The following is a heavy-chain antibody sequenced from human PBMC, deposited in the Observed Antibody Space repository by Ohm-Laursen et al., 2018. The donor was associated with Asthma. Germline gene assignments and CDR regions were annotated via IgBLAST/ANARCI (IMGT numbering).Heavy chain of an antibody. CDR2: IYPDGGEK. V-gene: IGHV3-7*02. CDR3: STYTIPMKD. Sequence: SLRLSCAASGLPFSNFWMSWVRQAPGKELEWVANIYPDGGEKYYVDSVDGRFTISRDNAKNSLYLQMNSLRDEDTAVYYCSTYTIPMKDWGQGTLVTVSS. J-gene: IGHJ4*02. CDR1: GLPFSNFW. D-gene: IGHD3-16*01.